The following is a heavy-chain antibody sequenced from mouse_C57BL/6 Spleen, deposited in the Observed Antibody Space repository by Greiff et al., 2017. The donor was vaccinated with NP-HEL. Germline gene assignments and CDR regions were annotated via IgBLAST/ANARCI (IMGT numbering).Heavy chain of an antibody. V-gene: IGHV1-53*01. Sequence: VQLQQPGTELVKPGASVKLSCKASGYTFTSYWMHWVKQRPGQGLEWIGNINPSNGGTNYNEKFKSKATLTVDKSSSTAYMQLSSLTSEDSAVYYCAREGYYGSSFTYAMDYWGQGTSVTVSS. CDR1: GYTFTSYW. J-gene: IGHJ4*01. CDR3: AREGYYGSSFTYAMDY. D-gene: IGHD1-1*01. CDR2: INPSNGGT.